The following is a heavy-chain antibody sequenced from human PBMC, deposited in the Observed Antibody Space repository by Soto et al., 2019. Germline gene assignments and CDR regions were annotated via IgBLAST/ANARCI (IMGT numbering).Heavy chain of an antibody. Sequence: GASAKPTSKESRYTITCKCMSSVRQAPGQGLEWMGWISAYNGNTNYAQKLQGRVTMTTDTSTSTAYMELRSLRSDDTVVYYCAVGGGSGWSLYWGQRTLVTGSS. V-gene: IGHV1-18*01. D-gene: IGHD6-19*01. CDR3: AVGGGSGWSLY. CDR2: ISAYNGNT. CDR1: RYTITCKC. J-gene: IGHJ4*02.